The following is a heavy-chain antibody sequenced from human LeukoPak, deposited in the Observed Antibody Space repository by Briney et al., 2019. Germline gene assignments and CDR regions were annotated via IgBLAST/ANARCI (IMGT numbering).Heavy chain of an antibody. V-gene: IGHV5-51*01. CDR1: GYSFTSYW. CDR3: ARQYCSSTSCYRNWFDP. Sequence: GESLKISCKGSGYSFTSYWIGWVRQMPGKGLEWMGIIYPGDSDTRYSPSFQGQVTISADKSISTAYLQWSSLKASDTAMYYCARQYCSSTSCYRNWFDPWGQGTLVTVSS. J-gene: IGHJ5*02. CDR2: IYPGDSDT. D-gene: IGHD2-2*01.